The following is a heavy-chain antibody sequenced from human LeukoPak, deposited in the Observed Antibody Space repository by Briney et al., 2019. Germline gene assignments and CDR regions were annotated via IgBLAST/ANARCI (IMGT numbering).Heavy chain of an antibody. CDR1: GGTFSSYA. CDR3: AVPMNCGGDCFDAFDI. D-gene: IGHD2-21*01. CDR2: IIPIFGTA. V-gene: IGHV1-69*01. Sequence: SVKVSCKASGGTFSSYAISWVRQAPGQGLEWMGGIIPIFGTANYAQKFQGRVTITADESTSTAYMELSSLGSEDTAVYYCAVPMNCGGDCFDAFDIWGQGTMVTVSS. J-gene: IGHJ3*02.